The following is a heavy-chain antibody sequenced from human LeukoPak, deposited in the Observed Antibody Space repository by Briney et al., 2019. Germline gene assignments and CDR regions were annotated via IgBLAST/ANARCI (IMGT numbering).Heavy chain of an antibody. CDR2: IQYDGSDK. J-gene: IGHJ4*02. CDR3: TQPAPLDY. Sequence: GGSLRLSCAASGFTFSSYGMHWVRQAPGKGLEWLSFIQYDGSDKHYADSVKGRFTISRDNSKNTLYLQMNSLRAEDTAVYYCTQPAPLDYWGQGTLVTVSS. CDR1: GFTFSSYG. V-gene: IGHV3-30*02. D-gene: IGHD5-18*01.